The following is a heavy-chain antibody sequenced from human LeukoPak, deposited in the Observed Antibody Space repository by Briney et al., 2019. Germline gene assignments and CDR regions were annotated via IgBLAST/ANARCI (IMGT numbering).Heavy chain of an antibody. D-gene: IGHD4-17*01. CDR2: IYISGST. CDR1: GGSISSYY. V-gene: IGHV4-4*07. J-gene: IGHJ6*03. Sequence: SETLSLTCTASGGSISSYYWSWIRQPAGKGQEWIGRIYISGSTNYNPSLKSRVTMSVDTSKNQFSLKLSSVTAADTAVYYCARGDGDYYRYYMDVWGKGTTVTVSS. CDR3: ARGDGDYYRYYMDV.